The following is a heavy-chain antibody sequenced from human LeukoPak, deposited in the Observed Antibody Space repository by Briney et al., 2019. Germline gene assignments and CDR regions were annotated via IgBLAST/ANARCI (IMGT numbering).Heavy chain of an antibody. CDR2: IYHSGST. J-gene: IGHJ5*02. Sequence: SETLSLTCGVSGGSISSGDFSWSWIRQPPGKGLEWIGYIYHSGSTYYNPSLKSRVTISVDRSKSQFSLKLSSVTAADTAVYFCARVRGYGDYDNWFDPWGQGTLVTVSS. CDR3: ARVRGYGDYDNWFDP. CDR1: GGSISSGDFS. V-gene: IGHV4-30-2*01. D-gene: IGHD4-17*01.